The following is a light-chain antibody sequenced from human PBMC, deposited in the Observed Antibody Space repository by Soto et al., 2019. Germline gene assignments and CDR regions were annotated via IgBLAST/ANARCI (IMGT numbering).Light chain of an antibody. V-gene: IGKV3-20*01. J-gene: IGKJ1*01. CDR1: QSVDSSF. Sequence: EIVLTQSPGSLSLSPAERATLSCRASQSVDSSFFAWYQQKPGQAPRLLIYGASNRATGIPDRFSGRGSGTDFTLTITGLEPEDFAVYYCQQYVSSVTFGQGTKVEIK. CDR3: QQYVSSVT. CDR2: GAS.